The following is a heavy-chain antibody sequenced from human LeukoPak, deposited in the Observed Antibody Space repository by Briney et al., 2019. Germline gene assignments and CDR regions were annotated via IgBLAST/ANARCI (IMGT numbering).Heavy chain of an antibody. J-gene: IGHJ3*02. Sequence: SETLSLTCTVSGGSISSYYWSWIRQPPGKGLEWIGYIYYSGGTNYNPSLKSRVTISVDTSKNQFSLKLSSVTAADTAVYYCASRAPIYDSSGYFLQYAFDIWGKGTMVTVSS. CDR1: GGSISSYY. CDR3: ASRAPIYDSSGYFLQYAFDI. V-gene: IGHV4-59*01. CDR2: IYYSGGT. D-gene: IGHD3-22*01.